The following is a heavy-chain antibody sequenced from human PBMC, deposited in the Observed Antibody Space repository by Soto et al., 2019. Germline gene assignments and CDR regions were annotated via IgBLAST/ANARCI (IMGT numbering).Heavy chain of an antibody. J-gene: IGHJ6*03. D-gene: IGHD4-17*01. CDR1: GFTFSSYG. Sequence: QVQLVESGGGVVQPGRSLRLSCAASGFTFSSYGMHWVRQAPGKGLEWVAVIWYDGSNKYYADSVKGRFTISRDNSKNPLYLQMNSLRAEDSAVYYCAREDYGDYNAYCYMDVWGKGPTVTVSS. CDR3: AREDYGDYNAYCYMDV. V-gene: IGHV3-33*01. CDR2: IWYDGSNK.